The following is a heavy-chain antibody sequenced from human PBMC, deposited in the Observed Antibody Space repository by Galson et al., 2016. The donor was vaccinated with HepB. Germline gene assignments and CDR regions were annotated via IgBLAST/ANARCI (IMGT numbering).Heavy chain of an antibody. CDR1: GGSISRDGYY. J-gene: IGHJ4*02. CDR2: IYYNGNT. D-gene: IGHD5-12*01. Sequence: TLSLTCSISGGSISRDGYYGSWIRQYPGKGLEWIGYIYYNGNTNYNSSLQGRATIALGSSKGQFSLNLTSVTAADTAVYHCAIGPDLVATLEIWGQGTLVTVAS. V-gene: IGHV4-31*03. CDR3: AIGPDLVATLEI.